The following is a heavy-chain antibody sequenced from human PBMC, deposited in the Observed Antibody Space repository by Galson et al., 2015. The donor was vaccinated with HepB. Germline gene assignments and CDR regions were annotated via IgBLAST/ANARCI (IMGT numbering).Heavy chain of an antibody. CDR3: ARGSYASDGPVT. D-gene: IGHD2-2*01. CDR2: ISPTSTTI. Sequence: SLRLSCAATGLTFSSYNMNWVRQAPGKGLEWISFISPTSTTIHYADSVKGRFTISRDNAKNSLFLQMNSLRAEDTAVYYCARGSYASDGPVTWGQGTQVSVSS. V-gene: IGHV3-48*01. CDR1: GLTFSSYN. J-gene: IGHJ5*02.